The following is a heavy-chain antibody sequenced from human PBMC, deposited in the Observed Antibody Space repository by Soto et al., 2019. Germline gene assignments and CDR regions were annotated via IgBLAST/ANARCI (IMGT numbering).Heavy chain of an antibody. Sequence: PGESLKISCRTSGYRFTSYWIAWVRQMPGKGLEWMGIIFPSDSDTRYSPSFQGQVTISADRSTSTVFLQWASLKASDTAVYFCARKDKSGYFNWFDPWGQGALVTVSS. CDR1: GYRFTSYW. V-gene: IGHV5-51*01. CDR3: ARKDKSGYFNWFDP. D-gene: IGHD3-22*01. J-gene: IGHJ5*02. CDR2: IFPSDSDT.